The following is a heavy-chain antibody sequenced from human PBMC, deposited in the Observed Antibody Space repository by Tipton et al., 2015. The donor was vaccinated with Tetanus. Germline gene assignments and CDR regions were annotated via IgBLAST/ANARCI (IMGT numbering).Heavy chain of an antibody. CDR2: MNPNSGHT. J-gene: IGHJ6*02. V-gene: IGHV1-8*01. CDR1: GYTFTSYD. Sequence: QLVQSGAEVKKPGASVKVSCKASGYTFTSYDINWVRQATGQGLEWMGWMNPNSGHTGYAQKFQGRVTMTRNTSISTAYMELSSLRSEDTAVYYCARGGGSSWYYYYYGMDVWGQGTTVTVSS. CDR3: ARGGGSSWYYYYYGMDV. D-gene: IGHD6-13*01.